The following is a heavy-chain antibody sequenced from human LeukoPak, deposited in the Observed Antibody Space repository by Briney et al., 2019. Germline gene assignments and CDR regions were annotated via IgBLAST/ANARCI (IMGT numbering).Heavy chain of an antibody. Sequence: ASVKVSCKASGYTFTGYYMHWVRQAPGQGLEWMGWINPNSGGTNYAQKFQGRITMTRDTSISTAYMELSRLTSDDTAVYYCARTPDILTGYGYFDYWGQGTLVTVSS. CDR2: INPNSGGT. J-gene: IGHJ4*02. CDR3: ARTPDILTGYGYFDY. D-gene: IGHD3-9*01. V-gene: IGHV1-2*02. CDR1: GYTFTGYY.